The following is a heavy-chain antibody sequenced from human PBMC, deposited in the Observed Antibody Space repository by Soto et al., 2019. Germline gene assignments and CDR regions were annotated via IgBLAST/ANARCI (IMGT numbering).Heavy chain of an antibody. CDR1: GFTFSSYA. J-gene: IGHJ4*02. CDR2: ISGSGGST. D-gene: IGHD3-22*01. V-gene: IGHV3-23*01. CDR3: AKKYYYDSSGYYYSYAFDY. Sequence: GGSLRLSCAASGFTFSSYAMSWVRQAPGKGLEWVSAISGSGGSTYYADSVKGRFTISRDNSKNTLYLQMNSLRAEDTAVYYCAKKYYYDSSGYYYSYAFDYWGQGTLVTVSS.